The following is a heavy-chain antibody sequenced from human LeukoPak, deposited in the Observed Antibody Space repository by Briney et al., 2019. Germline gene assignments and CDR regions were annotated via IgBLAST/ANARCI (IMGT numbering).Heavy chain of an antibody. V-gene: IGHV1-46*01. D-gene: IGHD2-2*01. J-gene: IGHJ3*02. CDR1: GYTFTSYY. Sequence: ASVEVSCKASGYTFTSYYMHWLRQAPGHGLEWMGIINPSGGSTSYAQKFQGRVTMTRDTSTSTVYMELSSLRSEDTAVYYCARVGADIVVVPAAKGAFDIWGQGTMVTVSS. CDR3: ARVGADIVVVPAAKGAFDI. CDR2: INPSGGST.